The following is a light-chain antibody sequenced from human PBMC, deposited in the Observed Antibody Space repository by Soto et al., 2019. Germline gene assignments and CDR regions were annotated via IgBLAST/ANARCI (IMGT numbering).Light chain of an antibody. Sequence: EIVLTQSPATLSLSPGERATLSCRASQSVSSNLAWYQQKPGQAPRLLIYDASTRATGIPARFSGSGSGTDFTLTISSLEPEDFAVYYCQQHSNWPPMYSFGQGTKLDIK. CDR2: DAS. V-gene: IGKV3-11*01. J-gene: IGKJ2*01. CDR3: QQHSNWPPMYS. CDR1: QSVSSN.